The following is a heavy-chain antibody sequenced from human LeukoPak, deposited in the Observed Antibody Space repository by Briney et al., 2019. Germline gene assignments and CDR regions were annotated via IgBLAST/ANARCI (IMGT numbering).Heavy chain of an antibody. CDR2: VFSSGST. J-gene: IGHJ4*01. Sequence: SETLSLTCNFSAVSISRHFWSWLRQTPEKGLEWLGYVFSSGSTNYNPSLKSRITISLDTSKHQFSLTLKSVTAADTAVYYCAREYDYWGLGTLVTVSS. CDR3: AREYDY. V-gene: IGHV4-59*11. CDR1: AVSISRHF.